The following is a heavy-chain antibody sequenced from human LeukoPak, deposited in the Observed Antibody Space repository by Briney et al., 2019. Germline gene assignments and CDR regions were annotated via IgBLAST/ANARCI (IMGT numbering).Heavy chain of an antibody. D-gene: IGHD2-2*01. CDR1: GYTFTGYY. J-gene: IGHJ6*02. Sequence: GASVKVSCKASGYTFTGYYMHWVRQAPGQGLEWTGWINPNSGGTNYAQKFQGRVTMTRDTSISTAYMELSRLRSDDTAVYYCARDLTGYCSSTSCLHYGMDVWGQGTTVTVSS. V-gene: IGHV1-2*02. CDR3: ARDLTGYCSSTSCLHYGMDV. CDR2: INPNSGGT.